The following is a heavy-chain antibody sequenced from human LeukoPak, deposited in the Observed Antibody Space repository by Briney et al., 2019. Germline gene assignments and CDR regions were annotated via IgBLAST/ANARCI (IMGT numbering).Heavy chain of an antibody. V-gene: IGHV1-18*01. Sequence: GASVKVSCKASGYTFTSYGISWVRQAPGQGLEWMGWISAYSGNTNYAQKLQGRVTMTTDTSTSTAYMELRSLRSDDTAVYYCARDPYQQNVLLWFGELWSNWFDPWGQGTLVTVSS. D-gene: IGHD3-10*01. CDR3: ARDPYQQNVLLWFGELWSNWFDP. CDR2: ISAYSGNT. CDR1: GYTFTSYG. J-gene: IGHJ5*02.